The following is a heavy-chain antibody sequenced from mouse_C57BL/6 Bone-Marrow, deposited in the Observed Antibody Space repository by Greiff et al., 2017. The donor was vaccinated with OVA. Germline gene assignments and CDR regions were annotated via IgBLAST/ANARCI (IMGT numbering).Heavy chain of an antibody. V-gene: IGHV2-6*01. CDR2: IWGVGST. CDR1: GFSLTSYG. CDR3: ARAELGPFAY. D-gene: IGHD4-1*01. J-gene: IGHJ3*01. Sequence: VKLMESGPGLVAPSQSLSITCTVSGFSLTSYGVDWVRQSPGKGLEWLGVIWGVGSTNYNSALKSRLSISKDNSKSQVFLKMNSLQTDDTAMYYCARAELGPFAYWGQGTLVTVSA.